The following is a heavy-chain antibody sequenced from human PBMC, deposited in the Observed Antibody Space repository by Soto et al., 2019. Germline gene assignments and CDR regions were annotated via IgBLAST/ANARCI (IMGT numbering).Heavy chain of an antibody. Sequence: PGGSLRLSCATSGFTFSDQYMDWVRQGPGKGLEWVGRIRNKPNSHTTEYAASVKGRFTISRGDSKNSLYLQMDSLKTEDTSVYYCARVYSNGWAGSYFDYWGEGT. CDR1: GFTFSDQY. CDR3: ARVYSNGWAGSYFDY. J-gene: IGHJ4*02. V-gene: IGHV3-72*01. CDR2: IRNKPNSHTT. D-gene: IGHD6-19*01.